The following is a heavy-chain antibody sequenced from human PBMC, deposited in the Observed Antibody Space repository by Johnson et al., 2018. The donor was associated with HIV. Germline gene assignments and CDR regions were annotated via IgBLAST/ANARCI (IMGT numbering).Heavy chain of an antibody. Sequence: QVQLVESGGGLVKPGGSLRLSCAASGFTFSDYYMNWMRQAPGKGLEWLSYISSSGTAKYYADSVKGRFPISRDNAKNSLYLQMNSLRAEDTAVYYCAKRLESSSWSHDAFDIWGQGTMVTVSS. J-gene: IGHJ3*02. CDR3: AKRLESSSWSHDAFDI. CDR2: ISSSGTAK. CDR1: GFTFSDYY. D-gene: IGHD6-13*01. V-gene: IGHV3-11*01.